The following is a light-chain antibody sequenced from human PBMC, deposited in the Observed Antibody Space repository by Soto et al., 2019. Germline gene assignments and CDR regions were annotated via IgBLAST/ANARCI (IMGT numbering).Light chain of an antibody. V-gene: IGKV1-9*01. Sequence: IQLTQSPSSLSASVGDRVTITCRASQGISSYLAWYQQKPGKAPKLLIYAASTLQGGVPSRFSGSGSGTDFTLTISSLQLEDFATYYCQQLNSYPRTFGQGTKVEIK. J-gene: IGKJ1*01. CDR3: QQLNSYPRT. CDR2: AAS. CDR1: QGISSY.